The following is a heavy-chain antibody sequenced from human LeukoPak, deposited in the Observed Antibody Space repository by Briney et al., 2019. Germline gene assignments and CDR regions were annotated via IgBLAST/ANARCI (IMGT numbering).Heavy chain of an antibody. CDR2: ISGSGGST. CDR3: AKNYDSSGYYYPPYFDY. V-gene: IGHV3-23*01. D-gene: IGHD3-22*01. Sequence: PGGSLRLSCAASGFNFGNYGMNWVRQAPGKGLEWVSAISGSGGSTYYADSVKGRFTISRDNSKNTLYLQMNSLRAEDTAVYYCAKNYDSSGYYYPPYFDYWGQGTLVTVSS. J-gene: IGHJ4*02. CDR1: GFNFGNYG.